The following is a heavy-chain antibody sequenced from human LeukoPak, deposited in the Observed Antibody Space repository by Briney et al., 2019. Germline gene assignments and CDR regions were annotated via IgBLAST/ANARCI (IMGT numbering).Heavy chain of an antibody. CDR1: GFTVSTYA. V-gene: IGHV3-48*04. D-gene: IGHD3-3*01. Sequence: PGGSLRLSCAASGFTVSTYAMNWIRQAPGKGLEWVSYFGSSSGTIHYADSVKGRFTISRDNAKNSLFLQMNSLRAEDTAVYYCARAPREWLLGYYFDYWGQGTLVTVSS. CDR3: ARAPREWLLGYYFDY. CDR2: FGSSSGTI. J-gene: IGHJ4*02.